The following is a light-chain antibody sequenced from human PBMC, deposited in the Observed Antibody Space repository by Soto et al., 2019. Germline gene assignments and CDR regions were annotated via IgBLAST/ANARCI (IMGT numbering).Light chain of an antibody. CDR2: GAA. CDR3: QQFNKWPPWT. J-gene: IGKJ1*01. CDR1: QSVSIN. V-gene: IGKV3-15*01. Sequence: EIVMTQSPATLSVSPGERATLSCRASQSVSINLAWYQHKPGQAPRLLIYGAATRATGIPARFSGSGSGTEFTLIISSLQSADFAAYYCQQFNKWPPWTFGQGTKVDIK.